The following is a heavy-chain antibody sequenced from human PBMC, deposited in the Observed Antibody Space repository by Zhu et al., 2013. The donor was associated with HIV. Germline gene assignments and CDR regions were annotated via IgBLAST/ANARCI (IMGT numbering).Heavy chain of an antibody. V-gene: IGHV4-59*01. CDR2: IYYSGST. D-gene: IGHD5-12*01. CDR1: GGSISSYY. Sequence: QVQLQESGPGLVKPSETLSLTCTVSGGSISSYYWSWIRQPPGKGLEWIGYIYYSGSTNYNPSLKSRVTISVDTSKNQFSLKLSSVTAADTAVYYCARGIYSGYDWGYYFDYWGQGTLVTVSS. CDR3: ARGIYSGYDWGYYFDY. J-gene: IGHJ4*02.